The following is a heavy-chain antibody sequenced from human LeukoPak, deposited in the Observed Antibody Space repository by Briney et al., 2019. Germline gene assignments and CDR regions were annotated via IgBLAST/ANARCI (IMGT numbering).Heavy chain of an antibody. CDR1: GFTFSSYW. J-gene: IGHJ4*02. Sequence: GGSLRLSCAASGFTFSSYWMSWVRQAPGKGLEWVANIKQDGSEKYYVDSVKGRFTISRDNAKNSLYLQMSSLRAEDTAVYYCARDGGSGWHGSFDYWGQGTLVTVSS. D-gene: IGHD6-19*01. V-gene: IGHV3-7*01. CDR3: ARDGGSGWHGSFDY. CDR2: IKQDGSEK.